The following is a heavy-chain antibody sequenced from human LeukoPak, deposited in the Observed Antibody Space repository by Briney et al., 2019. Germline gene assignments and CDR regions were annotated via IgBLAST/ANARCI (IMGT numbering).Heavy chain of an antibody. CDR2: ISAYNGNT. CDR1: GYTFTSYG. Sequence: GASVKVSCKASGYTFTSYGISWVRQAPGQGLEWMGWISAYNGNTNYAQKLQGRVTMTTDTSTSTAYMELRSLRSDDTAVYYCARVEYQQYYYYYMDVWGKGTTVTISS. D-gene: IGHD2-2*01. J-gene: IGHJ6*03. CDR3: ARVEYQQYYYYYMDV. V-gene: IGHV1-18*01.